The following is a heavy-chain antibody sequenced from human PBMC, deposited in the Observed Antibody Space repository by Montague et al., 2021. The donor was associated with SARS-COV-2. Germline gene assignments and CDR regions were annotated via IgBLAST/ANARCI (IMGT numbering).Heavy chain of an antibody. Sequence: SETLSLTCAVYGSSFNGYFWTWIRQPPGKRLEWIGEINHDGSTNYNPSLKSRLTISVDTSKNPFSLNLTSVTAADAAVYYCARARGGGAVLMITYYYDHGMDVWGQGTTVTVSS. CDR1: GSSFNGYF. V-gene: IGHV4-34*01. J-gene: IGHJ6*02. CDR3: ARARGGGAVLMITYYYDHGMDV. D-gene: IGHD3-22*01. CDR2: INHDGST.